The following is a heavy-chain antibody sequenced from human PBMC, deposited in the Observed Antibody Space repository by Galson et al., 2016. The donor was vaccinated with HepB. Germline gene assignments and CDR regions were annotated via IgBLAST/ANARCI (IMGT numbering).Heavy chain of an antibody. Sequence: SLRLSCAASGFTFSRYGVHWVRQAPGKGLEWVAVIWKDGTQKYYGESVKGRFTISRDNSNNTLYLQMNSLRREDTAVYYCARSGRAMVADLDSWGQGTQVPVSS. D-gene: IGHD5-18*01. CDR1: GFTFSRYG. V-gene: IGHV3-33*01. J-gene: IGHJ4*02. CDR3: ARSGRAMVADLDS. CDR2: IWKDGTQK.